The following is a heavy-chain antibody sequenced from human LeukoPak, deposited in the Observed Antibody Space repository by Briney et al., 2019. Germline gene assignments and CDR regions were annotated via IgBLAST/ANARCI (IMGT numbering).Heavy chain of an antibody. D-gene: IGHD3-22*01. CDR3: AKDRLRATYYYDSSGYNWFDP. V-gene: IGHV3-23*01. CDR1: GFTFSSYA. Sequence: PGGSLRLSCAASGFTFSSYAMTWVRQAPGKGLEWVSALSGSGGTTYSADSVRGRFTISRDNSRNTLYLQMSSLRAEDTAVYYCAKDRLRATYYYDSSGYNWFDPWGQGTLVTVSS. CDR2: LSGSGGTT. J-gene: IGHJ5*02.